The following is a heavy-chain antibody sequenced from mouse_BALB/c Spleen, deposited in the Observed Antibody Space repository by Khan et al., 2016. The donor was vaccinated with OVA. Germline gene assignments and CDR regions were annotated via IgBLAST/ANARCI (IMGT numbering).Heavy chain of an antibody. CDR1: GYSITSNYA. J-gene: IGHJ4*01. CDR2: ISYSGST. Sequence: EVQLQESGPGLVKPSQSLSLTCTVTGYSITSNYAWSWIRQFPGNKLEWMGYISYSGSTNYNPSLKSRISVTRDTSENQFFLQLNSVTTGDTATYYCARQNYYGYALDYWGQGTSVTVSS. V-gene: IGHV3-2*02. D-gene: IGHD1-1*01. CDR3: ARQNYYGYALDY.